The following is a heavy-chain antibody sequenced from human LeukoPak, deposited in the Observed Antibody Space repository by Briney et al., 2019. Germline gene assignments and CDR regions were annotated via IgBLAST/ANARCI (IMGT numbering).Heavy chain of an antibody. J-gene: IGHJ4*02. CDR3: ARIVGATTFDNTSFDY. V-gene: IGHV1-69*06. D-gene: IGHD1-26*01. Sequence: GASVKVSCKASGGTFSSYAISWVRQAPGQGLEWMGGIIPIFGTANYAPKFQGRVTITAAKSTSTAYMELSSLRSEDTAVYYCARIVGATTFDNTSFDYCGQGTLVTVSS. CDR1: GGTFSSYA. CDR2: IIPIFGTA.